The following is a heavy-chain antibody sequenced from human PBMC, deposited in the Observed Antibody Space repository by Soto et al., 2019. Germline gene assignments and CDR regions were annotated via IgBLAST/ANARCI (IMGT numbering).Heavy chain of an antibody. J-gene: IGHJ4*02. CDR3: ARDPNDYVWALDY. CDR2: ISSTGSNK. D-gene: IGHD3-16*01. CDR1: GFTFTSYS. Sequence: PGGSLRLSCAASGFTFTSYSIHWVRQAPGKGLEWVAVISSTGSNKYYADSVKGRFTLSRDTSKNTVYLQMNSLRTEDTAVYYCARDPNDYVWALDYWGQGILVTVSS. V-gene: IGHV3-30-3*01.